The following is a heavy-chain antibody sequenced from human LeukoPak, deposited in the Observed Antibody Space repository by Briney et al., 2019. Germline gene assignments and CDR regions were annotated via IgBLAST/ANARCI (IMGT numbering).Heavy chain of an antibody. J-gene: IGHJ4*02. CDR3: AKDVIVVVPAAISSYFDY. D-gene: IGHD2-2*01. CDR2: ISGSGGST. V-gene: IGHV3-23*01. CDR1: GFTFSSYA. Sequence: GGSLRLSCAASGFTFSSYAVSWVRQAPGKGLEWVSAISGSGGSTYYADSVKGRFTISRDNSKNTLYLQMNSLRAEDAAVYYCAKDVIVVVPAAISSYFDYWGQGTLVTVSS.